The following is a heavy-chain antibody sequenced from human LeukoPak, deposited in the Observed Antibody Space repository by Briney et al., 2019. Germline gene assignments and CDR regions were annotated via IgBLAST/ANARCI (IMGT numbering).Heavy chain of an antibody. CDR3: ARGRWLQSFGFDY. D-gene: IGHD5-24*01. V-gene: IGHV4-59*01. CDR1: GGSISSYY. Sequence: SETLSLTCTVSGGSISSYYWSWIRQPPGKGLEWIGYLYYSGSTNYNPSLKSRVTISVDTSKNQFSLKLSSVTAADTAVYYCARGRWLQSFGFDYWGQGTLVTVSS. CDR2: LYYSGST. J-gene: IGHJ4*02.